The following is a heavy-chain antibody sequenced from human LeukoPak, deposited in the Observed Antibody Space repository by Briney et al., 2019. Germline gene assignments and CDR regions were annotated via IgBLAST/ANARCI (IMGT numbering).Heavy chain of an antibody. J-gene: IGHJ4*02. Sequence: GGSLRLSCAASGFTFSSYSMNWVRQAPGKGLEWVSSISSSGSYINYADSVEGRFTISRDNAKNSLYLQMNSLRAEDTAVYYCVREARESGGFDYWGQGTLVTVSS. CDR1: GFTFSSYS. V-gene: IGHV3-21*01. CDR3: VREARESGGFDY. D-gene: IGHD5-24*01. CDR2: ISSSGSYI.